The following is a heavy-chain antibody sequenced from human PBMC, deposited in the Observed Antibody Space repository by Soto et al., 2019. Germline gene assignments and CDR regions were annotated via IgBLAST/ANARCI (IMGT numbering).Heavy chain of an antibody. V-gene: IGHV5-51*01. CDR1: GFNVCIYW. CDR3: AKQYGSGSYFFDS. CDR2: INTGQSVA. J-gene: IGHJ4*01. D-gene: IGHD3-10*01. Sequence: LEISCPVSGFNVCIYWIGLGRPMPGKGMERIRDINTGQSVARYSPSHQVQVPSTADKPINTAFLQSSSLKASDAAMYYCAKQYGSGSYFFDSCSQGTLVTVSS.